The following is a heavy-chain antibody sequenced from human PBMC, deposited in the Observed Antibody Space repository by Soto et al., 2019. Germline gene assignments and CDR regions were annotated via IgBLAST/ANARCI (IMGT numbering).Heavy chain of an antibody. D-gene: IGHD6-6*01. Sequence: GGSLRLSCAASGYTFSSYAMSWVRQAPWKGLEWVSAISGSGGSTYYADSVKGRFTISRDNSKNTLYLQMNSLRAEDTAVYYCAKERRGKIAARLFYYYYGMDVWGQGTTVTVSS. J-gene: IGHJ6*02. CDR1: GYTFSSYA. CDR2: ISGSGGST. CDR3: AKERRGKIAARLFYYYYGMDV. V-gene: IGHV3-23*01.